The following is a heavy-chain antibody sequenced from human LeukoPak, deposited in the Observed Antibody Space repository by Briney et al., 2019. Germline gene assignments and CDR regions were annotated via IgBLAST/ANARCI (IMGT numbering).Heavy chain of an antibody. D-gene: IGHD3-22*01. CDR3: AREYYYDSSVGY. V-gene: IGHV1-2*02. CDR1: GYTFTGYY. J-gene: IGHJ4*02. Sequence: ASVKVSCKASGYTFTGYYMHWVRQAPGQGLEWMGWINPNSGGTNYAQKFQGRVTMTRDTSISTAYMELSRLRSDDTAVYYCAREYYYDSSVGYWGQGTLVTVSS. CDR2: INPNSGGT.